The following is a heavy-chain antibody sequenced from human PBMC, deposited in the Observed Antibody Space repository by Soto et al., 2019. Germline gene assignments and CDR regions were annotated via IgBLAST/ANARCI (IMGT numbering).Heavy chain of an antibody. CDR3: AKERRFWSGTAGFDS. V-gene: IGHV3-23*01. CDR2: ISGSGGST. D-gene: IGHD3-3*01. J-gene: IGHJ5*01. Sequence: PRGSLRLSCFGSGFTFSMFAMSWVRQAPGKGLEWISSISGSGGSTYYADSVKGRFTVSRDNSKTTVFLRMNSLRTEDTAVYFRAKERRFWSGTAGFDSWSQGSTFTVSS. CDR1: GFTFSMFA.